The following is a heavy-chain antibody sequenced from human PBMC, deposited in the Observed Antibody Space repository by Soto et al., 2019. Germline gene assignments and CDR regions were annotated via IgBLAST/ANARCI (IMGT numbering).Heavy chain of an antibody. CDR3: VTSLNYDFWRDGGRHYYFDY. J-gene: IGHJ4*02. CDR1: GGSISSSYW. CDR2: IYHSGST. Sequence: SETLSLTCAVSGGSISSSYWWNWVRQPPGKELEWIGKIYHSGSTNYNPSLKNRVTISVDKSNNQFSLRLSSVTAADTAVYFCVTSLNYDFWRDGGRHYYFDYWGQGTLVTVSS. V-gene: IGHV4-4*02. D-gene: IGHD3-3*01.